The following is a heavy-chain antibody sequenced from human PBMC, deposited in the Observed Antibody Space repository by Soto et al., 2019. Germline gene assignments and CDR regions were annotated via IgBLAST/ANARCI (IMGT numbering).Heavy chain of an antibody. CDR1: GGSISSSNW. CDR2: IYHSGST. Sequence: QVQLQESGPGLVKTSGTLSLTCAVSGGSISSSNWWSWVRQPPGKGLEWIGEIYHSGSTNYNPSLKSRVTITVDKSKNQSSLKLSSVTAADTAVYYCARKPGWLRAGTYGMDVWGQGTTVTVSS. CDR3: ARKPGWLRAGTYGMDV. V-gene: IGHV4-4*02. D-gene: IGHD5-12*01. J-gene: IGHJ6*02.